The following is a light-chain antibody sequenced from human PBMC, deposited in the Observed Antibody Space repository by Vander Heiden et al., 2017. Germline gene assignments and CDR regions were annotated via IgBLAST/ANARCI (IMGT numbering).Light chain of an antibody. CDR2: DAS. CDR3: QQRYNWPPFT. CDR1: QNILKA. Sequence: LMLTQSPATLSLSPGERATLSCRASQNILKAVSWYQQKPGQAPRLLIYDASNRAPGISDRFSGSGSGAVFTLTISSLEPEDFAVYYCQQRYNWPPFTFGQGTRLDI. V-gene: IGKV3-11*01. J-gene: IGKJ5*01.